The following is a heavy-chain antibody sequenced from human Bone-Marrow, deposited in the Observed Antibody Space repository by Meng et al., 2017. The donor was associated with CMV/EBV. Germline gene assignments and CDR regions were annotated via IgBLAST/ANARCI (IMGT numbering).Heavy chain of an antibody. V-gene: IGHV3-7*01. CDR3: ARGDGGVVLPGATTYYYYYGMDV. D-gene: IGHD2-2*01. Sequence: GESLKISWAGSGFTSSSYWMSWVRQAPGKGLEWVANIKQDGSEKYYVDSVKGRFTISRDNAKNSLHLQMNSLRAEDTAVYYCARGDGGVVLPGATTYYYYYGMDVWGQGTTVTVSS. CDR2: IKQDGSEK. J-gene: IGHJ6*02. CDR1: GFTSSSYW.